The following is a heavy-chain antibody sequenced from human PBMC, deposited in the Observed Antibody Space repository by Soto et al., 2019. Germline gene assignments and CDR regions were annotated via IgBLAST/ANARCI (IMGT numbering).Heavy chain of an antibody. CDR3: ARAPYSSDWYRFDY. CDR2: IYHSGST. CDR1: GGSISSSNW. D-gene: IGHD6-19*01. J-gene: IGHJ4*02. V-gene: IGHV4-4*02. Sequence: SETLSLTCAVSGGSISSSNWWSWVRQPPGKGLEWIGEIYHSGSTNYNPSLKSRVTISVDKSKNQFSLKLSSVTAADTAVYYCARAPYSSDWYRFDYWGQGTLVTVSS.